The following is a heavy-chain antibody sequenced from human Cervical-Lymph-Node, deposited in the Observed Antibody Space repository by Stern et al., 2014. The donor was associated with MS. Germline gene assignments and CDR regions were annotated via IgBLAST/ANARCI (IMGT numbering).Heavy chain of an antibody. D-gene: IGHD6-19*01. CDR1: GYTFTSYY. CDR2: INPSGGST. Sequence: QVQLGQSGAEVKKPGASVKVSCKASGYTFTSYYMHWGRQAPGQGLEWMGIINPSGGSTSYAQKFQGRVTMTRDTSTSTVYMELSSLRSEDTAVYYCARARWVGDRSGSVDYWGQGTLVTVSS. CDR3: ARARWVGDRSGSVDY. V-gene: IGHV1-46*01. J-gene: IGHJ4*02.